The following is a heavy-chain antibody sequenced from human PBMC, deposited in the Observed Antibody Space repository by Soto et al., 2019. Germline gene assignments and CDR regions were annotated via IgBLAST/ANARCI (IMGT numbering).Heavy chain of an antibody. D-gene: IGHD3-9*01. CDR2: IYYSGST. CDR1: GGSISSSSYY. CDR3: ARLFYDILTGYPFDY. V-gene: IGHV4-39*01. J-gene: IGHJ4*02. Sequence: QLQLQESGPGLVKPSETLSLTCTVSGGSISSSSYYWGWIRQPPGKGLEWIGSIYYSGSTYYNPSLKSRVTISVDTSKNQFSLKLSSVTAADTAVYYCARLFYDILTGYPFDYWGQGTLVTVS.